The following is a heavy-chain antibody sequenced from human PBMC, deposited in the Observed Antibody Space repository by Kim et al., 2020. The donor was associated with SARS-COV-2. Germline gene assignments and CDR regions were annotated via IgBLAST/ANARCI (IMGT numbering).Heavy chain of an antibody. D-gene: IGHD3-10*01. Sequence: SETLSLTCTVSGGSINSYFWSWLRQSPGKGLEWIGYISYSGDTSYNLSLKSRVTISLDTSKNQSSLNLNSVTAADTAGYYCSGQIGGNQLLRLPHWIDPWGQGTHVTVSS. V-gene: IGHV4-59*01. CDR1: GGSINSYF. J-gene: IGHJ5*02. CDR3: SGQIGGNQLLRLPHWIDP. CDR2: ISYSGDT.